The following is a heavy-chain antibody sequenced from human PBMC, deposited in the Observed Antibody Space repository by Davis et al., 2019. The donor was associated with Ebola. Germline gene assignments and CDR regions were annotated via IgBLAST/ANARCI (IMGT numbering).Heavy chain of an antibody. CDR2: IIPIFGTA. V-gene: IGHV1-69*06. Sequence: AASVKVSCKASGGTFSSYAISWVRQAPGQGLEWMGGIIPIFGTANYAQKFQGRVTITADKSTSTVYMELSSLRSEDTAVYYCARSSSGGYYFDYWGQGTLVTVSS. J-gene: IGHJ4*02. D-gene: IGHD6-6*01. CDR3: ARSSSGGYYFDY. CDR1: GGTFSSYA.